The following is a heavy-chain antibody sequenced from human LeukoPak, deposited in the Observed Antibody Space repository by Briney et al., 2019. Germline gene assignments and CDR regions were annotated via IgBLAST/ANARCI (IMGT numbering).Heavy chain of an antibody. J-gene: IGHJ4*02. V-gene: IGHV3-23*01. CDR2: ISGSGGST. CDR3: AKQGVVGNTNDRHYFDS. Sequence: GGSLRLSCAASGFTFSSYAMSWVRQAPGKGLKWVSAISGSGGSTYYADSVKGRFTISRDNFKNTLYLQLNSLRAEDTAVYYCAKQGVVGNTNDRHYFDSWGQGTLVTVSS. D-gene: IGHD1-26*01. CDR1: GFTFSSYA.